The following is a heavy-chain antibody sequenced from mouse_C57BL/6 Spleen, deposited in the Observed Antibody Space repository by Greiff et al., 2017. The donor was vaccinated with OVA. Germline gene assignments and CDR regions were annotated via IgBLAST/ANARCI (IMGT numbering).Heavy chain of an antibody. D-gene: IGHD3-2*02. Sequence: VKLQQPGAELVMPGASVKLSCKASGYTFTSYWMHWVKQRPGQGLEWIGEIDPSDSYTNYNQKFKGKSTLTVDKSSSTAYMQLSSLTSEDSAVYYCAKSSGYEAMDYWGQGTSVTVSS. V-gene: IGHV1-69*01. CDR3: AKSSGYEAMDY. CDR1: GYTFTSYW. CDR2: IDPSDSYT. J-gene: IGHJ4*01.